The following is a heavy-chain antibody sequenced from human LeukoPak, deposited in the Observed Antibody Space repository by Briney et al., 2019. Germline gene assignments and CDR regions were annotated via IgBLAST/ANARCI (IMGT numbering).Heavy chain of an antibody. V-gene: IGHV3-23*01. D-gene: IGHD6-19*01. CDR2: ITATGGST. CDR1: GFTFTSYA. CDR3: AKVRDSRDWYKDAFDI. Sequence: EGSLRLSCAASGFTFTSYAMSWVRQAPGKGLEWVSAITATGGSTYYSASVKGRFTTSRDNSKSTLYLQMSSLRAEDTAIYFCAKVRDSRDWYKDAFDIWGQGTMVTVSS. J-gene: IGHJ3*02.